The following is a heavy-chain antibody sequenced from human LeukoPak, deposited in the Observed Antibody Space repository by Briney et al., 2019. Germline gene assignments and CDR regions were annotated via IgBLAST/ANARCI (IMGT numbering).Heavy chain of an antibody. V-gene: IGHV3-23*01. J-gene: IGHJ6*03. Sequence: GGSLRLSCAASGFTFSSYAMSWVRQAPGKGLEWVSAISGSGGSTYYADSVKGRFTISRDNSKNTLYLQMNSLRAEDTAVYYCAKAPLGDLRLYYYYYMDAWGKGTTVTVSS. CDR3: AKAPLGDLRLYYYYYMDA. CDR2: ISGSGGST. D-gene: IGHD4-17*01. CDR1: GFTFSSYA.